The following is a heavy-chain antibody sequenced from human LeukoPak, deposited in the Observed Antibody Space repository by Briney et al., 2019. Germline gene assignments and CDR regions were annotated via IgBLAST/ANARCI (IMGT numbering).Heavy chain of an antibody. D-gene: IGHD3-10*01. Sequence: GESLKISCKASGYKFTTYWIDWVRQTPGRGLEWMGIIYPHDSDTRYSPSFEGQVTISADKSINTAYLEWNSLKASDTAVYYCARRRLGELPGDYWGQGTLVTVSS. V-gene: IGHV5-51*01. CDR2: IYPHDSDT. CDR3: ARRRLGELPGDY. J-gene: IGHJ4*02. CDR1: GYKFTTYW.